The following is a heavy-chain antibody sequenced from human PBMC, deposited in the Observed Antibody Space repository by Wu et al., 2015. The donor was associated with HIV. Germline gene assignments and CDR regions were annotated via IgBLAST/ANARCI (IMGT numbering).Heavy chain of an antibody. CDR1: GYTFTGYY. V-gene: IGHV1-2*02. D-gene: IGHD5-12*01. J-gene: IGHJ5*02. CDR3: ARVPGGYSGYDYENWFDP. Sequence: QVQLVQSGAEVKKPGASVKVSCKASGYTFTGYYMHWVRQAPGQGLEWMGWINPNSGGTNYAQKFQGRVTMTRDTSISTAYMELSRLRSDDTAVYYCARVPGGYSGYDYENWFDPWGRGNPSVTVSS. CDR2: INPNSGGT.